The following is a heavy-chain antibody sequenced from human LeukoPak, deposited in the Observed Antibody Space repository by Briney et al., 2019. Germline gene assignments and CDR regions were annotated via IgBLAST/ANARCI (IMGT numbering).Heavy chain of an antibody. Sequence: ASVKVSCTASGYTFTNYDINWVRQASGQGPEWMGWMSPESGNTGYAQTFQGRVTLTRDTSINTAYMELSSLRSDDTAVYHCARGISPYYYGSGVDYCGQGTLVTGSS. D-gene: IGHD3-10*01. J-gene: IGHJ4*02. CDR3: ARGISPYYYGSGVDY. CDR1: GYTFTNYD. CDR2: MSPESGNT. V-gene: IGHV1-8*01.